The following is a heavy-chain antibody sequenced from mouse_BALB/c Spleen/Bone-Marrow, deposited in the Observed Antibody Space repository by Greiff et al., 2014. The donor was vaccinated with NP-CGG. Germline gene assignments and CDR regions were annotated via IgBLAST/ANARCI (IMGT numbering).Heavy chain of an antibody. J-gene: IGHJ2*01. CDR2: ISYSGST. Sequence: EVKLLESGPSLVKPSQTLSLTCSVTGDSITSGYWNWIRKYPGNKLEYMGYISYSGSTYYSPSLKSRISITRDTSMNQYYLQLNSVTTEDTATYYCATYDGFYFDYWGQGTTLTVSS. D-gene: IGHD1-1*02. V-gene: IGHV3-8*02. CDR1: GDSITSGY. CDR3: ATYDGFYFDY.